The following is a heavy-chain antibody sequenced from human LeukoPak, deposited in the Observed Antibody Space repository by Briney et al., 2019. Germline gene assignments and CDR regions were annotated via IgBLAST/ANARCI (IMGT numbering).Heavy chain of an antibody. V-gene: IGHV4-34*01. CDR3: ARGRYSSSSPFFDY. Sequence: SETLSLTCAVYGGSFSGYYWSWIRQPPEKGLEWIGEINHSGSTNYNPSLKSRVTISVDTSKNQFSLKLSSVTAADTAVYYCARGRYSSSSPFFDYWGQGTLVTVSS. J-gene: IGHJ4*02. CDR2: INHSGST. CDR1: GGSFSGYY. D-gene: IGHD6-6*01.